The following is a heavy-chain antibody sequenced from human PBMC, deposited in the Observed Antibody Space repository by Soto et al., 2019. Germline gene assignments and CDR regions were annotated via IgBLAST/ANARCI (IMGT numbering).Heavy chain of an antibody. J-gene: IGHJ5*02. CDR1: GASLAGYY. CDR2: IYATGST. Sequence: PSETLSLTCNVSGASLAGYYWSWIRQPPGKGLEWIGRIYATGSTDYNPSLKSRLTMTNMDPVDTATYYCAHSGRSGSYYTWFDPWGQGTLVTVSS. V-gene: IGHV4-4*07. CDR3: DP. D-gene: IGHD1-26*01.